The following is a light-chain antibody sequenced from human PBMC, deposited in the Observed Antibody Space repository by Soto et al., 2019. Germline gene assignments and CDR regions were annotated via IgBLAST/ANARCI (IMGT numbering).Light chain of an antibody. CDR1: QSISNW. V-gene: IGKV1-5*01. CDR3: HQYDSYSLT. CDR2: DAS. Sequence: DIQMTQSPSTLSASVGDRVTITCRASQSISNWLAWYQQKPGKAPKLLVYDASSLESGVPSRLSGSGSGTEFTLTISSLQPDDFATYYCHQYDSYSLTFGPGTKVEVK. J-gene: IGKJ3*01.